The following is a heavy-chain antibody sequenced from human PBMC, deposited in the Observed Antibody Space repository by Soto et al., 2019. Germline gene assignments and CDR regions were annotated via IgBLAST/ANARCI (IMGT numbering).Heavy chain of an antibody. D-gene: IGHD2-15*01. CDR3: AREGYCSAGSCPRPPNS. CDR1: GYTFTSYA. J-gene: IGHJ4*02. CDR2: INAGNGNT. Sequence: ASVKVSCKASGYTFTSYAMHWVRQAPGQRLEWMGWINAGNGNTKYSQKFQGRVTITRDTSASTAYMELSSLRAEDTAVYYCAREGYCSAGSCPRPPNSWGQGALVTVSS. V-gene: IGHV1-3*01.